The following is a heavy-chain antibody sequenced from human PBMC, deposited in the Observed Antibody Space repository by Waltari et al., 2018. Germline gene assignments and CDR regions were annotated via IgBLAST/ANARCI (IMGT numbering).Heavy chain of an antibody. Sequence: EVQLVESGGGLIQPGGSLRLSCAASGFTVSSNYMSWVRQAPGKGLEWVSVIYSGGSTYYADSVNGRFTISRDNSKNTLYLQMNSLRAEDTAVYYCARSSVKARYYYGSGSYYKERHYYYYGMDVWGQGTTVTVSS. CDR3: ARSSVKARYYYGSGSYYKERHYYYYGMDV. J-gene: IGHJ6*02. D-gene: IGHD3-10*01. V-gene: IGHV3-53*01. CDR1: GFTVSSNY. CDR2: IYSGGST.